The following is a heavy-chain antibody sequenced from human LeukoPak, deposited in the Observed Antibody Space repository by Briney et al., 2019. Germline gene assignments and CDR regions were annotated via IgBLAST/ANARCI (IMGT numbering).Heavy chain of an antibody. CDR3: ARGYKAQYCSGGGCYPYYYYYGMDV. CDR2: IYPGDSDT. V-gene: IGHV5-51*01. Sequence: GESLKISCKGSGYSFTSYWIGWVRQMPGKGLEWMGIIYPGDSDTRYSPSFQGQVTISADKSISTAYLQWSSLKASDTAMYYCARGYKAQYCSGGGCYPYYYYYGMDVWGQGTRSPSP. D-gene: IGHD2-15*01. J-gene: IGHJ6*02. CDR1: GYSFTSYW.